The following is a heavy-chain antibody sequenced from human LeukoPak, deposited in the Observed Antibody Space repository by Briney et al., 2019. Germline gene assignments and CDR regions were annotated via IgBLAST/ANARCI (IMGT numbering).Heavy chain of an antibody. CDR1: GGSFSGYY. Sequence: SETLSLTCAVYGGSFSGYYWSWIRQPPGKGLEWIGYIYYSGSTNYNPSLKSRVTISVDTSKNQFSLKLSSVTAADTAVYYCARVVVNYDAFDIWGQGTMVTVSS. CDR2: IYYSGST. D-gene: IGHD3-22*01. J-gene: IGHJ3*02. CDR3: ARVVVNYDAFDI. V-gene: IGHV4-59*01.